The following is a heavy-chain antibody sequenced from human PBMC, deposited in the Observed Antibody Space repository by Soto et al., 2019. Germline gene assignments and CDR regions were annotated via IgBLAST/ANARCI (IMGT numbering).Heavy chain of an antibody. CDR3: ARDYYKYYDSSGYYRSPAY. Sequence: QVQLVESGGGVVQPGRSLRLSCAASGFTFSSYAMHWVRQAPGKGLEWVALISYDGSDKDYADSVKGRFTISRDNSRNTLFLQMNSLRAEDKAVYYCARDYYKYYDSSGYYRSPAYWGQGTLVTVSS. CDR1: GFTFSSYA. J-gene: IGHJ4*02. V-gene: IGHV3-30-3*01. CDR2: ISYDGSDK. D-gene: IGHD3-22*01.